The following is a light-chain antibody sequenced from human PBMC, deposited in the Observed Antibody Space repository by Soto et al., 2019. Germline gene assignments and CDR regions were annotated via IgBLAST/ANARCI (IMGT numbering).Light chain of an antibody. V-gene: IGKV1-27*01. CDR2: EAS. CDR3: QKYDDAPLT. CDR1: QGISNY. Sequence: DIQMTQTPSSLSASVGDRVIITCRTGQGISNYLAWYQQQPGKVPKLLIYEASILQSGVPSRFSGSGSGTDFTLTISSLQPEDVATYFCQKYDDAPLTFGGGTKVDIK. J-gene: IGKJ4*01.